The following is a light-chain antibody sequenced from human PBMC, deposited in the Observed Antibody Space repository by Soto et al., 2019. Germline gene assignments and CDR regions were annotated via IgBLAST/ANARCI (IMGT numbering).Light chain of an antibody. Sequence: QSALAQPASVSGSPGQSIAISCTGTRSDVCAYNYASWYQQHPGKAPKLMISEVTNRPSGVSDRFSGSKSGNTASLTISGLQAEDEADYYCSSFTSRFTFVFGTGTKVTVL. J-gene: IGLJ1*01. CDR1: RSDVCAYNY. CDR3: SSFTSRFTFV. CDR2: EVT. V-gene: IGLV2-14*01.